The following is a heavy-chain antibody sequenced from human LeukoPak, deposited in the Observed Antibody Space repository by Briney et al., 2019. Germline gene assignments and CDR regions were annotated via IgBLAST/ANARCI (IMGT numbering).Heavy chain of an antibody. CDR2: ISSSSSTI. CDR3: ARDGRPRTYYGMDV. V-gene: IGHV3-48*04. CDR1: GFTFSSYS. Sequence: GGSLRLSCAASGFTFSSYSMNWVRQAPGKGLEWVSYISSSSSTIYYADSVKGRFTISRDNAKNSLYLQMNSLRAEDTAVYYCARDGRPRTYYGMDVWGQGTTVTVSS. J-gene: IGHJ6*02.